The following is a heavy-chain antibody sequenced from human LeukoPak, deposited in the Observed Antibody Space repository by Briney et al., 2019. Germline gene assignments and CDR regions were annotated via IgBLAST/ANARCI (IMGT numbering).Heavy chain of an antibody. J-gene: IGHJ5*02. CDR2: IDGSGGFT. CDR1: GFTFDDYA. CDR3: AKKPAGFDP. V-gene: IGHV3-23*01. Sequence: SGGSLRLSCAASGFTFDDYAMHWVRQAPGKGLEWVSSIDGSGGFTYYADSVKGRFTISRDNSKNTLYLQMNSLRAEDTAIYYCAKKPAGFDPWGQGTLVTVSS. D-gene: IGHD1-14*01.